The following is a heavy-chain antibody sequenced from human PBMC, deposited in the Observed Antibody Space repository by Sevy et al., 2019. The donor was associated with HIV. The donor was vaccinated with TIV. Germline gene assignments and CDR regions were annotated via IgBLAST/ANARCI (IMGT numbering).Heavy chain of an antibody. Sequence: ASVKVSCKASGGTFSSYAISWVRQAPGQGLEWMGGIIPIFGTANYAQKFQGRVTFTADESTSTAYMELSSLRSEDTAVYYCARVLLYYDSSGYYLERSYFDYWGQGTLVTVSS. CDR1: GGTFSSYA. V-gene: IGHV1-69*13. CDR2: IIPIFGTA. CDR3: ARVLLYYDSSGYYLERSYFDY. D-gene: IGHD3-22*01. J-gene: IGHJ4*02.